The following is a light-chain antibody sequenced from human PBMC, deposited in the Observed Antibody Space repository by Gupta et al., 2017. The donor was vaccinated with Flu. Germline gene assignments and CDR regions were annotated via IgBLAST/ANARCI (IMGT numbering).Light chain of an antibody. Sequence: PVLTQPPSVSGAPGQRVTISSTGTTANIGANHDVHWYQHLPGTAPKLLIHGNNNRPSGVPDRFSGSKSGTSASLAITGLQADDEADYYCQSFDSSLSSYVFGAGTTITVL. CDR1: TANIGANHD. V-gene: IGLV1-40*01. J-gene: IGLJ1*01. CDR2: GNN. CDR3: QSFDSSLSSYV.